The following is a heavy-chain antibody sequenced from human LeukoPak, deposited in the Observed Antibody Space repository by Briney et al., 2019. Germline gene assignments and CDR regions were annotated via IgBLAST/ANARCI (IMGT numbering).Heavy chain of an antibody. V-gene: IGHV1-2*02. J-gene: IGHJ4*02. Sequence: ASVKVSCKSFGYPFSDYYIHWIRKASGQGLESMGWINPKNGDTKYAQRSQGRLTITMDTSIDTVYMELRSLRYDDTAVYYCARLSALWGQGTLVTVSS. CDR1: GYPFSDYY. CDR3: ARLSAL. CDR2: INPKNGDT.